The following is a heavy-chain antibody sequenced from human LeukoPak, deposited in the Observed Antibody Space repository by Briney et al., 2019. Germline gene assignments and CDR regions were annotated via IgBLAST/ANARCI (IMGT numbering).Heavy chain of an antibody. J-gene: IGHJ4*02. Sequence: GGSLRLSCAASGFTFSSDSMNWVRQAPGKGLEWVSSISSSSSYIYYADSVKGRFTISRDNAKNSLYLQMNSLRAEDTAVYYCARDYYGSGSYVSAFDYWGQGTLSPSPQ. CDR3: ARDYYGSGSYVSAFDY. V-gene: IGHV3-21*01. CDR2: ISSSSSYI. D-gene: IGHD3-10*01. CDR1: GFTFSSDS.